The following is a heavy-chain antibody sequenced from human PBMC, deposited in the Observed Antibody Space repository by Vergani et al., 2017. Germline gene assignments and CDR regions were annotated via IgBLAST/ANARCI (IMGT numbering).Heavy chain of an antibody. J-gene: IGHJ5*02. D-gene: IGHD6-19*01. CDR2: INPNSGGT. V-gene: IGHV1-2*02. CDR3: ARDDGRTIAVAGTGWFDP. CDR1: GYTFTGYY. Sequence: QVQLVQSGAEVKKPGASVKVSCKASGYTFTGYYMHWVRQAPGQGLEWMGWINPNSGGTNYAQKFQGRVTMTTDTSTSTAYMELRSLRSDDTAVYYCARDDGRTIAVAGTGWFDPWGQGTLVTVSS.